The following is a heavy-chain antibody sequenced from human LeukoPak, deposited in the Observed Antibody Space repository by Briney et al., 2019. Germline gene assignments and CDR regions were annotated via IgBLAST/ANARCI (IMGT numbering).Heavy chain of an antibody. V-gene: IGHV5-51*01. CDR1: RHIFANSW. CDR3: AKLMDV. D-gene: IGHD5-24*01. Sequence: GESLKISCQGSRHIFANSWIGWVRQVPGKGLEWMGIIYPGDLDVKYSPSFQGQVTISADNSISTAYLQWSSLKASDTAMYYCAKLMDVWGKGTTVTVSS. J-gene: IGHJ6*04. CDR2: IYPGDLDV.